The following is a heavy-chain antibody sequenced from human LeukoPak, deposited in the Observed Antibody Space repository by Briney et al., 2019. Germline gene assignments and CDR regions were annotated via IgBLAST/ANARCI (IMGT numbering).Heavy chain of an antibody. CDR2: IIPIFGTA. J-gene: IGHJ4*02. CDR1: GGTFSSYA. CDR3: AMTPGIAVAGYFDY. Sequence: SVKVSCKASGGTFSSYAISWVRQAPGQGLEWMGGIIPIFGTANYAQKFQGRVTITADESTRTAYMELSSLRSEDTAVYYCAMTPGIAVAGYFDYWGQGNLVTVSS. D-gene: IGHD6-19*01. V-gene: IGHV1-69*01.